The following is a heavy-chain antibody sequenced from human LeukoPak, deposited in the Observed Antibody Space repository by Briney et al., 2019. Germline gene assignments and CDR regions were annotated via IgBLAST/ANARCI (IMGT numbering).Heavy chain of an antibody. D-gene: IGHD3-9*01. CDR2: ISWDGGST. CDR1: GFVFEDYN. Sequence: GGSLRLSCAASGFVFEDYNMHWVRQAPGKGLEWVSLISWDGGSTYYADSVKGRFTISRDNSKNSLYLQMNSLRAEDTALYYCAKDGYDILTGYYESGYFDYWGQGTLVTVSS. V-gene: IGHV3-43D*03. J-gene: IGHJ4*02. CDR3: AKDGYDILTGYYESGYFDY.